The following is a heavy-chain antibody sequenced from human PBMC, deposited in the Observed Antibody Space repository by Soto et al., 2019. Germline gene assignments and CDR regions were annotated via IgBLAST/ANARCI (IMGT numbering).Heavy chain of an antibody. CDR1: GLDVCVYP. CDR2: IGARGFPI. Sequence: GGSLRLACAASGLDVCVYPMNWVRQAPGKGLEWVSYIGARGFPIYYADSVRGRFAMSRDNANNSVFLQMDSLRAEDTAQYFCATEPFDYWGRGALVTVSS. V-gene: IGHV3-48*04. J-gene: IGHJ4*02. CDR3: ATEPFDY.